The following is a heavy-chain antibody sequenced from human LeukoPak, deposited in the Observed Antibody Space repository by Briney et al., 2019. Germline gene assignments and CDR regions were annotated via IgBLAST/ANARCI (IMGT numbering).Heavy chain of an antibody. D-gene: IGHD6-13*01. CDR3: ARGPLTAPGLDS. CDR1: GFTFSAYW. V-gene: IGHV3-7*04. Sequence: GGSLRLSCSASGFTFSAYWMTWVRQAPGKGLQWVANIKEDGREQYYMHPVKGRFTIYRDNAKNSLFLQMNILRADDTAVYFCARGPLTAPGLDSGGQGALVAVSS. CDR2: IKEDGREQ. J-gene: IGHJ4*02.